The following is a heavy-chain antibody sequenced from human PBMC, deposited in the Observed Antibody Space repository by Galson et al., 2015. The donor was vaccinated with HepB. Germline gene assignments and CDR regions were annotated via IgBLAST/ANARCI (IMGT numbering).Heavy chain of an antibody. CDR3: AQGELLRAEYFQH. J-gene: IGHJ1*01. V-gene: IGHV1-69*06. D-gene: IGHD1-26*01. CDR2: IIPIFGTA. CDR1: GGTFSSYA. Sequence: SCKASGGTFSSYAISWVRQAPGQGLAWMGGIIPIFGTANYAQKFQGRVTITADKSTSTAYMELSSLRSEDTAVYYCAQGELLRAEYFQHWGQGTLVTVSS.